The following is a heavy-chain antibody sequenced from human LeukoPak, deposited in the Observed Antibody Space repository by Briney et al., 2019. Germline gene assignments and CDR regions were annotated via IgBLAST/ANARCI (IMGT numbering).Heavy chain of an antibody. CDR2: FYYSGST. CDR1: GGSISSSSYY. Sequence: SETLSLTCTVSGGSISSSSYYWGWIRQPPGKGLEWIGSFYYSGSTYYSPSLKGRVTISVDTSKNQFSLKLRSVTAAARAVYYWARLHATVATNPLSGYLDLGGGGPLVTVP. CDR3: ARLHATVATNPLSGYLDL. V-gene: IGHV4-39*01. D-gene: IGHD4-23*01. J-gene: IGHJ2*01.